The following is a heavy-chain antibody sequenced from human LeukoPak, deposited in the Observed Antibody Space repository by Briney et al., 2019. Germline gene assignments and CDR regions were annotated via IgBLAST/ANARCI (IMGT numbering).Heavy chain of an antibody. Sequence: ASVKVSCKASGYTFTSYYMHWVRQAPGQGLEWMGIINPSGGSTSYAQKFQGRVTMTRDTSTSTVYMALSSLRSEDTAVYYCARAEPYYDFWSGYYGSGYYYGMDVWDQGTTVTVSS. CDR3: ARAEPYYDFWSGYYGSGYYYGMDV. CDR2: INPSGGST. V-gene: IGHV1-46*01. J-gene: IGHJ6*02. D-gene: IGHD3-3*01. CDR1: GYTFTSYY.